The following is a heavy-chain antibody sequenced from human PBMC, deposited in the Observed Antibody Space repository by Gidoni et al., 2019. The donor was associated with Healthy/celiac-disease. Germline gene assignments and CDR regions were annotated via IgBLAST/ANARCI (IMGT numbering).Heavy chain of an antibody. CDR3: AKRGLWFGETRYYFDY. D-gene: IGHD3-10*01. CDR2: ISGSGGST. CDR1: GFTFSSYA. Sequence: EVQLLESGGGLVQPGGSLRLSCAASGFTFSSYAMSWVRQAPGKGLEWVSAISGSGGSTYYADSVKGRFTISRDNSKNTLYLQMNSLRAEDTAVYYCAKRGLWFGETRYYFDYWGQGTLVTVSS. V-gene: IGHV3-23*01. J-gene: IGHJ4*02.